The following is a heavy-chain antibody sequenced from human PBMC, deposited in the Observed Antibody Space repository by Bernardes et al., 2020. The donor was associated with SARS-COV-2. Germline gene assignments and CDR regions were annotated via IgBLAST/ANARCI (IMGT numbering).Heavy chain of an antibody. CDR3: AKDRGGGYTYGSFTNWYFDL. J-gene: IGHJ2*01. V-gene: IGHV3-30*18. Sequence: GGSLRLSCAASGFTFNNYGMHWVRQAPGKGLEWVAVVSYDGSDNYYADSVKGRFTISRDNFKNTLYLQMNSLRAEDTAVYYCAKDRGGGYTYGSFTNWYFDLWGRCTLVTVSS. CDR1: GFTFNNYG. D-gene: IGHD5-18*01. CDR2: VSYDGSDN.